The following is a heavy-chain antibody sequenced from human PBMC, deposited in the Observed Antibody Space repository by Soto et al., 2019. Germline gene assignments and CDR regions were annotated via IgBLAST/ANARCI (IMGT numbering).Heavy chain of an antibody. D-gene: IGHD3-3*01. Sequence: GESLKISCNGSGYSFSDYWIGWVRQMPGKGLEYMGTIYAGDSDTRYSPSFEGQVTMSVDKSISTAYLQMNSLRDEDTAVYYCARKGVAFDYWGQGALVTVSS. CDR2: IYAGDSDT. CDR3: ARKGVAFDY. V-gene: IGHV5-51*01. J-gene: IGHJ4*02. CDR1: GYSFSDYW.